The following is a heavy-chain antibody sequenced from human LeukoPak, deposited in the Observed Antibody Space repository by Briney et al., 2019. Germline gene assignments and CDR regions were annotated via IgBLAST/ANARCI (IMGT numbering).Heavy chain of an antibody. CDR1: GFTFDDYT. Sequence: GRSLRLSCAASGFTFDDYTMHWVRQPPGKGLEWISLITWDGGTIYYADSVRGRFTISRDNSKNSLFLRMNSLRPEDTALYYCARDRTAEAGNDYYMGVWGNGTTVIVSS. D-gene: IGHD6-13*01. J-gene: IGHJ6*03. CDR2: ITWDGGTI. V-gene: IGHV3-43*01. CDR3: ARDRTAEAGNDYYMGV.